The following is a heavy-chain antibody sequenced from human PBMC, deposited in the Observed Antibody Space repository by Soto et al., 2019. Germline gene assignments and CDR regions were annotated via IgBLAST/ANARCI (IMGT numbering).Heavy chain of an antibody. Sequence: EMQLLESGGHLVQPGGSLRLSCAASGFTFSTYTMNWVRQAPGKGLEWVSAIGGGGSSPSYADSVKGRFTISRDNSKNLLFLQMNSLRAEDTAVYYCAKYRHPDGIWTFDYWGLGTLVTVSS. D-gene: IGHD3-9*01. CDR1: GFTFSTYT. CDR2: IGGGGSSP. V-gene: IGHV3-23*05. CDR3: AKYRHPDGIWTFDY. J-gene: IGHJ4*02.